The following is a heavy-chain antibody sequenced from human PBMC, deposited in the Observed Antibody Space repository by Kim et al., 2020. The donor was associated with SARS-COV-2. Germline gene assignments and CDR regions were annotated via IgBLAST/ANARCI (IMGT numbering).Heavy chain of an antibody. J-gene: IGHJ4*02. CDR1: GDSISDSNYF. Sequence: SETLSLTCNVSGDSISDSNYFWAWIRQSPGKGLDWIGTVYYSGSTYYNPSLQSRVAVSIDTSKNQFFLTLRFVTAADTAVYYCARLEVSMSGLVITPRVALDFWGQGMLVTVSS. D-gene: IGHD3-3*01. CDR3: ARLEVSMSGLVITPRVALDF. V-gene: IGHV4-39*01. CDR2: VYYSGST.